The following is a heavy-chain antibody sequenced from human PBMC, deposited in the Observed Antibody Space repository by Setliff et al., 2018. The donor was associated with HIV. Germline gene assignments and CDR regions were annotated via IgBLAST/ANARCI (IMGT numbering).Heavy chain of an antibody. CDR3: ARSPGPYSGTTDY. D-gene: IGHD1-26*01. CDR2: INRDNGGI. J-gene: IGHJ4*02. V-gene: IGHV1-2*06. Sequence: GASVKVSCKTFGYSFTAYQMHWLRQAPGQGLEWMGRINRDNGGIDYAQKFQGRVTVTRDTSINTAYMELSSLRYDDTAIYYCARSPGPYSGTTDYRGQGTLVTVSS. CDR1: GYSFTAYQ.